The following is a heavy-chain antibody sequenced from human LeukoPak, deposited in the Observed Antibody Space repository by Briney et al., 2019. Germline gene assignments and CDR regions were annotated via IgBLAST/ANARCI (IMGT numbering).Heavy chain of an antibody. CDR3: ARGYYDSSGYYYHAFDI. V-gene: IGHV4-59*01. CDR2: IYYSGST. J-gene: IGHJ3*02. CDR1: GGSISSYY. Sequence: SETLSLTCTVSGGSISSYYWSWIRQPPGKGLEWIGYIYYSGSTNYTPSLKSRVTISVDTSKNQFSLKLSSVTAADTAVYYCARGYYDSSGYYYHAFDIWGQGTMVTVSS. D-gene: IGHD3-22*01.